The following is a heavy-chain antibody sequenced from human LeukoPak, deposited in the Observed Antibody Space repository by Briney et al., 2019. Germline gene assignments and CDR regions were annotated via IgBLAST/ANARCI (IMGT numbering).Heavy chain of an antibody. CDR1: GFTFSTYG. D-gene: IGHD6-19*01. V-gene: IGHV3-33*01. CDR2: IWYDGSYK. CDR3: ARGLDSSGWYTGYYYYGMDV. Sequence: PGGSLRLSCAASGFTFSTYGMHWVRQAPGKGLEWVAVIWYDGSYKYYEDSVKGRFTISRDNSKNTLYLQMNTLRAEDTAVYYCARGLDSSGWYTGYYYYGMDVWGQGTTVTVSS. J-gene: IGHJ6*02.